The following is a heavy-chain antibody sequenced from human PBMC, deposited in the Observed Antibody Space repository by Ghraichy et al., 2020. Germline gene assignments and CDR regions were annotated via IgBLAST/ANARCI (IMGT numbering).Heavy chain of an antibody. CDR1: GFTFSSDS. D-gene: IGHD2-15*01. CDR3: VRDGCSGRTCTFYN. V-gene: IGHV3-48*04. J-gene: IGHJ4*02. Sequence: GGSLRLSCAAFGFTFSSDSMNWVRQAPGKGLEWVAYIGSGGSSTYYADSVKGRFTISRDNDKNSVYLYMNSLRAEYTALYYCVRDGCSGRTCTFYNWGQGALVTVSS. CDR2: IGSGGSST.